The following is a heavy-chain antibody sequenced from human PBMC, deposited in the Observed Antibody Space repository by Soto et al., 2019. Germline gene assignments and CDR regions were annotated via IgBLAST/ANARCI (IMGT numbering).Heavy chain of an antibody. V-gene: IGHV1-69*06. CDR1: GGTFSSYA. Sequence: QVQLVQSGAEVKKPGSSVKVSCKASGGTFSSYAISWVRQAPGQGLEWMGGIIPIFGTANYAQKFQGRVTITADKSTSTAYMKLSSLRSEDTAVYYCARAPSLSIAVAGRGWFDPWGQGTLVTVSS. CDR2: IIPIFGTA. D-gene: IGHD6-19*01. J-gene: IGHJ5*02. CDR3: ARAPSLSIAVAGRGWFDP.